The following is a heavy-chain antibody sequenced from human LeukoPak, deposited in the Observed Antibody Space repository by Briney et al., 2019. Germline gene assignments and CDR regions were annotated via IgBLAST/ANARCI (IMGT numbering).Heavy chain of an antibody. V-gene: IGHV3-7*01. Sequence: PGGSLRLSCAASGFVFSSYWMSWVRQAPGKGLEWVANIKQAGSERNYVDSVRGRFTISRDNVKNSLYLQMNSLSAEGTAVYYCATSRSFDYWGQGTLVTVSS. J-gene: IGHJ4*02. CDR1: GFVFSSYW. CDR2: IKQAGSER. CDR3: ATSRSFDY.